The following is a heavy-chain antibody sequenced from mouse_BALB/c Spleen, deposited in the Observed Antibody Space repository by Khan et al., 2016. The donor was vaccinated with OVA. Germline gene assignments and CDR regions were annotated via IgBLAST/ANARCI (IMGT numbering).Heavy chain of an antibody. Sequence: EVELVESGPGLVKPSQTVSLTCTVTGISITTGNYRWSWNRQFPGNKLEWIGNIYYSGTVTYNPSLTSRTTITRDTSKNRFFLEMNSLTAEDTATYYCARDYGSLYWYFDVWGAGTTVTVSS. J-gene: IGHJ1*01. V-gene: IGHV3-5*02. CDR1: GISITTGNYR. D-gene: IGHD1-1*01. CDR2: IYYSGTV. CDR3: ARDYGSLYWYFDV.